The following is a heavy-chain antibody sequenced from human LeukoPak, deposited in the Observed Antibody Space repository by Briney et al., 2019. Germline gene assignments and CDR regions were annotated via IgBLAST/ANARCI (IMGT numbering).Heavy chain of an antibody. CDR3: ARDLRVSSAFDI. Sequence: PSETLSLTCTVSGGSISSYYWSWIRQPPGKGLEWIGYIYYSGSTNYNPSLKSRVTISVDTSKNQFFLKLSSVTAADTAVYYCARDLRVSSAFDIWGQGTMVTVSS. D-gene: IGHD5/OR15-5a*01. J-gene: IGHJ3*02. CDR2: IYYSGST. V-gene: IGHV4-59*01. CDR1: GGSISSYY.